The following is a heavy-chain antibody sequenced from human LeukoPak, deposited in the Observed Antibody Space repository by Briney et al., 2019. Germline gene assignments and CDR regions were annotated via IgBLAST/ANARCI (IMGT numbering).Heavy chain of an antibody. CDR1: GFTFSSYW. Sequence: GGSLRLSCAASGFTFSSYWMSWVRQAPGKGLEWVANIKQDGSEKYYVDSVKGRFTISRDDAKNSLYLQMNSLRAEDTAVYYCARALGYCSSTSCPQYYYYYGMDVWGQGTTVTVSS. CDR3: ARALGYCSSTSCPQYYYYYGMDV. J-gene: IGHJ6*02. V-gene: IGHV3-7*01. CDR2: IKQDGSEK. D-gene: IGHD2-2*01.